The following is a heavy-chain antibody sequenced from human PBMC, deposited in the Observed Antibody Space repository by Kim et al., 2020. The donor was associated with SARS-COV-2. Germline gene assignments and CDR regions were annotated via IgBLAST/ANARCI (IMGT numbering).Heavy chain of an antibody. D-gene: IGHD3-10*01. Sequence: GGSLRLSCAASGFTFSSYAMSWVRQAPGKGLEWVSAISGSGGSTYYADSVKGRFTISRDNSKNTLYLQMNSLRAEDTAVYYCAKDHLWFGELLKGGFDLWGRGTLVTVSS. CDR1: GFTFSSYA. V-gene: IGHV3-23*01. CDR3: AKDHLWFGELLKGGFDL. J-gene: IGHJ2*01. CDR2: ISGSGGST.